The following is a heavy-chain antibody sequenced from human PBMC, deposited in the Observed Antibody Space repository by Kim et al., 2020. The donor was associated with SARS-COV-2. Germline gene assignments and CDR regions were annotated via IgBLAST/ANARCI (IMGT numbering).Heavy chain of an antibody. V-gene: IGHV3-30*03. D-gene: IGHD1-1*01. J-gene: IGHJ4*02. CDR3: ARGIENFNWDPSDF. Sequence: YADSGTGRFTVSRDDAKDTLYLRMNSLRAEDTAIYYCARGIENFNWDPSDFWGQGTQVIVSS.